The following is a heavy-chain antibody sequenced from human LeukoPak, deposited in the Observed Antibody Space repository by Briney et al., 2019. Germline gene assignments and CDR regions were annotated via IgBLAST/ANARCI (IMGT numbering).Heavy chain of an antibody. CDR3: AKSVYYYGSGSYNKIYYFDY. Sequence: GGSLRLSCAASGFTFSSYSMNWVRQAPGKGLEWVSYISSSSSTIYYADSVKGRFTISRDNAKNSLYLQMNSLRAEDTAVYYCAKSVYYYGSGSYNKIYYFDYWGQGTLVTVSS. J-gene: IGHJ4*02. D-gene: IGHD3-10*01. V-gene: IGHV3-48*04. CDR2: ISSSSSTI. CDR1: GFTFSSYS.